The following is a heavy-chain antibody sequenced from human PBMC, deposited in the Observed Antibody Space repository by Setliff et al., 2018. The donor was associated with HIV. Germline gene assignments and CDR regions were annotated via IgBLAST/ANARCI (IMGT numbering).Heavy chain of an antibody. CDR1: GGTFSKDA. CDR2: IIPMLDSA. V-gene: IGHV1-69*10. D-gene: IGHD3-3*01. CDR3: VGRLTYYDFWSGFYNY. Sequence: SVKVSCKASGGTFSKDAINWVREAPGQGLEWMGGIIPMLDSANYAREFEGRVSTTADKSTNTVYMELNSLKLEDTAVYYCVGRLTYYDFWSGFYNYWGQGTLVTVSS. J-gene: IGHJ4*02.